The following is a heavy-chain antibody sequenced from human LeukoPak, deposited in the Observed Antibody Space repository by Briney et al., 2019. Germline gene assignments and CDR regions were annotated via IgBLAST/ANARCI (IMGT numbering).Heavy chain of an antibody. J-gene: IGHJ4*02. CDR2: LSGSGGST. CDR1: GFTYSSYA. V-gene: IGHV3-23*01. CDR3: AKFFAPSEGASGWPWSIDY. Sequence: PGGSLRLSCAASGFTYSSYARSWVRQAPGKGLEWVSALSGSGGSTYYADSVKGRFTISRDNSKSTLYLQMNSLRAEDTAVFSCAKFFAPSEGASGWPWSIDYWGRGTLVTVSS. D-gene: IGHD6-25*01.